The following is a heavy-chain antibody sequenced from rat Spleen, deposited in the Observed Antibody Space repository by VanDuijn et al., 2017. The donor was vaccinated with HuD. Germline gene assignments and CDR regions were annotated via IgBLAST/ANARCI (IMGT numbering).Heavy chain of an antibody. D-gene: IGHD4-4*01. J-gene: IGHJ1*01. CDR2: ISTGGGNT. CDR1: GFTFSNYD. V-gene: IGHV5-25*01. Sequence: EVQLVESGGGLVQPGRSLKLSCAASGFTFSNYDMAWVRQAPTKGLEWIASISTGGGNTYYRDSVKGRFTISRNNVKGTLYLQMDSLRSEDTATYFCTRRGFLSDWYFDFWGPGTMVTVSS. CDR3: TRRGFLSDWYFDF.